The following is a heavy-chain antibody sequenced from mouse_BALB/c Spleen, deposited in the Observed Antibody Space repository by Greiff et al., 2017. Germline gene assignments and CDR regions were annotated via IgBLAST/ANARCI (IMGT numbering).Heavy chain of an antibody. D-gene: IGHD2-3*01. V-gene: IGHV5-6*01. J-gene: IGHJ4*01. CDR2: ISSGGSYT. Sequence: EVKVVESGGDLVKPGGSLKLSCAASGFTFSSYCMSWVRQTPDKRLEWVATISSGGSYTYYPDSVKGRFTISRDNAKNTLYLQMSSLKSEDTAMYYCARQGDGYYYYAMDYWGQGTSVTVSS. CDR1: GFTFSSYC. CDR3: ARQGDGYYYYAMDY.